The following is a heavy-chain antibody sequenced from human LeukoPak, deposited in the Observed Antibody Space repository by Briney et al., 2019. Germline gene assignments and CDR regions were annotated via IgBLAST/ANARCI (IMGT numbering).Heavy chain of an antibody. V-gene: IGHV4-61*01. CDR3: ARTYDFWSGSAYYFDY. CDR2: IYYSGST. D-gene: IGHD3-3*01. CDR1: GGSISSSSCY. J-gene: IGHJ4*02. Sequence: SETLSLTCTVSGGSISSSSCYWSWIRQPPGKGLEWIGYIYYSGSTNYNPSLKSRVTISVDTSKNQFSLKLSSVTAADTAVYYCARTYDFWSGSAYYFDYWGQGTLVTVSS.